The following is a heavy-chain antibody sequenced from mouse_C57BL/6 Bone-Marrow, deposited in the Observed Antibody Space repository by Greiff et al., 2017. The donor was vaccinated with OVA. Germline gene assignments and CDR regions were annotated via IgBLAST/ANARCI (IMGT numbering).Heavy chain of an antibody. CDR1: GYTFTDYE. Sequence: VQLQESGAELVRPGASVTLSCKASGYTFTDYELHWVKQTPVHGLEWIGAIDPETGGTAYNQKFTGKAILTADKSSSTAYMELRSLTSDDSAVYYCTRGYSNYYAMDYWGQGTSVTVSS. V-gene: IGHV1-15*01. D-gene: IGHD2-5*01. CDR2: IDPETGGT. J-gene: IGHJ4*01. CDR3: TRGYSNYYAMDY.